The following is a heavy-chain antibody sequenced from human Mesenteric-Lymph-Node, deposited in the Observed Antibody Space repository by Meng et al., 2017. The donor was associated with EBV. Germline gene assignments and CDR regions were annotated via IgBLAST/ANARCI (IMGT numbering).Heavy chain of an antibody. V-gene: IGHV1-18*01. CDR1: GYNFYTYG. D-gene: IGHD3-16*01. CDR3: ARDGGAGGAKGY. J-gene: IGHJ4*02. Sequence: QVLLGQSGAEVKKPGASVKVSCKASGYNFYTYGLSWVRQAPGQGLEWIGRISGHYGNTNYAQKFQGRVTVTTDRATSTAYMELWRLRYDDTAVYYCARDGGAGGAKGYWGQGTLVTVSS. CDR2: ISGHYGNT.